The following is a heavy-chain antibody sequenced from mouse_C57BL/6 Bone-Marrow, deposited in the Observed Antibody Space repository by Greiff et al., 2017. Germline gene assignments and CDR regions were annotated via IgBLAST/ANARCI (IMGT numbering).Heavy chain of an antibody. CDR1: GYTFTSYG. CDR3: ARHWDLY. Sequence: VQRVESGAELARPGASVKLSCKASGYTFTSYGISWVKQRTGQGLEWIGEIYPRSGNTYYNEKFKGKATLTADKSSSTAYMELRSLTSEDSAVYFCARHWDLYWGQGTLVTVSA. CDR2: IYPRSGNT. J-gene: IGHJ3*01. V-gene: IGHV1-81*01. D-gene: IGHD4-1*01.